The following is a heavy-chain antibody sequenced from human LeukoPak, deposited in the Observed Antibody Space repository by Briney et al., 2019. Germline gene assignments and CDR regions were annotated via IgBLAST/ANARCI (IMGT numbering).Heavy chain of an antibody. J-gene: IGHJ3*02. Sequence: GASLKLSCKASGYTFTSYYMHWVRQAPGPGLEWMGIINPSGGSTSYAQKFQGRVTMTRDTSTRTVYMELSSLRSEEAVVYYWARERGVFDIWGQGTMVTVSS. CDR3: ARERGVFDI. D-gene: IGHD2-8*01. CDR1: GYTFTSYY. V-gene: IGHV1-46*01. CDR2: INPSGGST.